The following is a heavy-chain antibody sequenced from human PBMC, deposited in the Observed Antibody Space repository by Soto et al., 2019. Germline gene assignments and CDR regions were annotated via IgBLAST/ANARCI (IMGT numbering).Heavy chain of an antibody. CDR1: GYTFTSYA. Sequence: ASVKVSCKASGYTFTSYAMHWVRQAPGQRLEWMGWINAGNGNTKYSQKFQGRVTITRDTSASTAYMELSSLRSEDTAVYYCEEEAVYGYEESSLADDYWGQGTLVTVSS. V-gene: IGHV1-3*01. D-gene: IGHD5-12*01. CDR3: EEEAVYGYEESSLADDY. J-gene: IGHJ4*02. CDR2: INAGNGNT.